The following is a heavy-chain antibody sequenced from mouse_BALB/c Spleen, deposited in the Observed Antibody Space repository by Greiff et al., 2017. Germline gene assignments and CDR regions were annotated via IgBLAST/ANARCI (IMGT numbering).Heavy chain of an antibody. J-gene: IGHJ4*01. CDR3: ARSGYYDYAMDY. D-gene: IGHD2-3*01. V-gene: IGHV3-6*02. Sequence: ESGPGLVKPSQSLSLTCSVTGYSITSGYYWNWIRQFPGNKLEWMGYISYDGSNNYNPSLKNRISITRDTSKNQFFLKLNSVTTEDTATYYCARSGYYDYAMDYWGQGTSVTVSS. CDR2: ISYDGSN. CDR1: GYSITSGYY.